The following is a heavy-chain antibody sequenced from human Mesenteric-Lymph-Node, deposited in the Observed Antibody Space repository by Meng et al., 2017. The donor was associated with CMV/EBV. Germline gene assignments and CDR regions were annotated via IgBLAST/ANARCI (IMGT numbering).Heavy chain of an antibody. CDR3: AREFGYCSGGSCYGGFFEY. Sequence: SFSGYCWSWIGQPPGKGLEWIGEINHSGSTDYNPSLKSRVTISVDTSKNQFSLKLSSVTAADTAVYYCAREFGYCSGGSCYGGFFEYWGQGSLVTVSS. CDR2: INHSGST. D-gene: IGHD2-15*01. CDR1: SFSGYC. J-gene: IGHJ4*02. V-gene: IGHV4-34*01.